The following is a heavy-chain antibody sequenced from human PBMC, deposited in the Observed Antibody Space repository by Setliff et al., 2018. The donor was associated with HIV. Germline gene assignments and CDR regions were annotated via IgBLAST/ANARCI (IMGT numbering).Heavy chain of an antibody. Sequence: GGSLRLSCAASGFTFSSHGMHWVRQAPGKGLEWVAVIWYDGSEKYYVDSVKGRFTISRDNAKNSLHLQMNSLSAEDTAVYYCASWPSSYWSYSYYYIDVWGKGTTVTVSS. CDR1: GFTFSSHG. CDR2: IWYDGSEK. V-gene: IGHV3-33*03. J-gene: IGHJ6*03. CDR3: ASWPSSYWSYSYYYIDV. D-gene: IGHD6-13*01.